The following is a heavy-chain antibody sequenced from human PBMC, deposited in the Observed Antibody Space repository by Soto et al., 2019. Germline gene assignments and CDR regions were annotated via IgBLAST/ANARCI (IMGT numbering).Heavy chain of an antibody. Sequence: PSETLSLTCTVSGGSISSGGYYWSWIRQHPGKGLEWIGYIYYSGSTYYNPSLKSRVTISVDTSKNQFSLKLSSVTAADTAVYYCARAGYSSSSLYFDYWGQGTLVTVYS. CDR3: ARAGYSSSSLYFDY. J-gene: IGHJ4*02. V-gene: IGHV4-31*03. CDR1: GGSISSGGYY. CDR2: IYYSGST. D-gene: IGHD6-13*01.